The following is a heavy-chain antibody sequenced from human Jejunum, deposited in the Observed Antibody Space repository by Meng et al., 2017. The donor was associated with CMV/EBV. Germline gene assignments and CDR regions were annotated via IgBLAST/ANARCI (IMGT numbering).Heavy chain of an antibody. CDR2: ISPYNGNT. CDR3: ARGVVIMIRYYFDY. CDR1: GYTFTSYG. V-gene: IGHV1-18*01. J-gene: IGHJ4*02. D-gene: IGHD3-22*01. Sequence: GYTFTSYGISWVRQAPGQGLEWMGWISPYNGNTHYVQKLQGRVTMTTDTFTSTAYMELRSLRSDDTAVYYCARGVVIMIRYYFDYWGQGTLVTVSS.